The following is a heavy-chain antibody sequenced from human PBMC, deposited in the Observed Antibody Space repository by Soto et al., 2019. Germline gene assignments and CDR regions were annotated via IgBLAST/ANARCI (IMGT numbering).Heavy chain of an antibody. CDR2: ISSNSVYI. CDR3: ARDGDKYCSAGSCYSGYYYYAMDV. J-gene: IGHJ6*02. CDR1: GFTFSYYY. V-gene: IGHV3-11*06. D-gene: IGHD2-15*01. Sequence: GGSLRLSCADSGFTFSYYYMSWIRQSPGKGLEWVSYISSNSVYIKYADSVRGRFTISRDNAKNSVYLQMNSLTAEDTAVYYCARDGDKYCSAGSCYSGYYYYAMDVWGQGTTVTVSS.